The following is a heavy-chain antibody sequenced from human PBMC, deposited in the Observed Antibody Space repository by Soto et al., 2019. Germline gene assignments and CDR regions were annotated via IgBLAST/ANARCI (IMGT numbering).Heavy chain of an antibody. Sequence: GGSLRLSCAASGFTFSSYAMSWVRQAPGKGLEWVSAISGSGGSTNYADSVKGRFTISRDNSKNTLYLQMNSLRAEDTAVYYCAIRGGFGDQYYFDYWGQGTLVTVSS. J-gene: IGHJ4*02. V-gene: IGHV3-23*01. D-gene: IGHD3-16*01. CDR3: AIRGGFGDQYYFDY. CDR1: GFTFSSYA. CDR2: ISGSGGST.